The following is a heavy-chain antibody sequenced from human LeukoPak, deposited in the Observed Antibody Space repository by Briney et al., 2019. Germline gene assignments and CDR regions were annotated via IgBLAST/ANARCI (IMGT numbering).Heavy chain of an antibody. V-gene: IGHV4-59*12. CDR2: IYYSGST. Sequence: SETLSLTCTVSGGSISSYYWSWIRQPPGKGLEWIGYIYYSGSTNYNPSLKSRVTISVDTSKNQFSLKLSSVTAADTAVYYCARDPYYDSSGYSSGYWGQGTLVTVSS. CDR3: ARDPYYDSSGYSSGY. CDR1: GGSISSYY. J-gene: IGHJ4*02. D-gene: IGHD3-22*01.